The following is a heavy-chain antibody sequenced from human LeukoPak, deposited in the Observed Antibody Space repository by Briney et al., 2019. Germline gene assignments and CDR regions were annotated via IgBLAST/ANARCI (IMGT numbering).Heavy chain of an antibody. CDR3: AREDDTGRYMGDDAFDI. CDR2: IIPIFGTA. V-gene: IGHV1-69*06. D-gene: IGHD1-26*01. J-gene: IGHJ3*02. Sequence: SVKVSCKASGGTFSSYAISWVRQAPGQGLEWMGGIIPIFGTANYAQKFQGRVMITADKSTSTAYMELSSLRSEDTAVYYCAREDDTGRYMGDDAFDIWGQGTMVTVSS. CDR1: GGTFSSYA.